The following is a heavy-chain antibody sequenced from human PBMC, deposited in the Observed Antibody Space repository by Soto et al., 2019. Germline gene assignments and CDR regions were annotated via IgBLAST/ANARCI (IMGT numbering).Heavy chain of an antibody. V-gene: IGHV1-69*13. J-gene: IGHJ6*02. CDR2: IIPIFGTA. D-gene: IGHD6-6*01. CDR3: ARWGTPSIAARLTYYYYGMDV. CDR1: GGTFSSYA. Sequence: SVKVSCKASGGTFSSYAISWVRQAPGQGLEWMGGIIPIFGTANYAQKFQGRVTITADESTSTAYMELSSLRSEDTAVYYCARWGTPSIAARLTYYYYGMDVWGQGTTVTVPS.